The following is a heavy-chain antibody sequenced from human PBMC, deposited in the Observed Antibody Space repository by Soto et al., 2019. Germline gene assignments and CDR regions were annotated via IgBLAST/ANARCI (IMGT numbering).Heavy chain of an antibody. CDR2: ISSSGGST. V-gene: IGHV3-23*01. CDR1: GFTFSSYA. D-gene: IGHD6-19*01. CDR3: AKAWYSSGWYYFDY. J-gene: IGHJ4*02. Sequence: PGGSLRLSCAASGFTFSSYAMCWVRQAPGKGLEWVSAISSSGGSTYYADSVKGRFTISRDNSKNTLYLQMNSLRAEDTAVYYCAKAWYSSGWYYFDYWGQRTLVTVSS.